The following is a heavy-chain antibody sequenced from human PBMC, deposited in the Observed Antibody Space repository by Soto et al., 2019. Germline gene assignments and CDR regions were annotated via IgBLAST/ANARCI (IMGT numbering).Heavy chain of an antibody. CDR3: ARCEPEIVIQS. D-gene: IGHD2-21*01. Sequence: NLCLTWPVSGGSPSSCCYFWILIRQHPGKGLEWIGYIYYSGSTYYNPSLKSRVTISVDTSKNQFSLKLSSVTAADTAVYFCARCEPEIVIQSRGPGTLVTVSS. CDR1: GGSPSSCCYF. CDR2: IYYSGST. V-gene: IGHV4-31*02. J-gene: IGHJ4*02.